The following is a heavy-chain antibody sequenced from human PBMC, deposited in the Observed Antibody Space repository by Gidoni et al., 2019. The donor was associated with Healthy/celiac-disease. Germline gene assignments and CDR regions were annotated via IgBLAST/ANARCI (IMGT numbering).Heavy chain of an antibody. CDR1: GFTFSSYG. J-gene: IGHJ4*02. CDR3: AREYYYDSSGYGALDY. V-gene: IGHV3-33*01. D-gene: IGHD3-22*01. CDR2: IWYDGSNK. Sequence: QVQLVESGGGVVQPGRSLRLSCAASGFTFSSYGMHWVRQAPGKGLEWVAVIWYDGSNKYYADSVKGRFTISRDNSKNTLYLQMNSLRAEDTAVYYCAREYYYDSSGYGALDYWGQGTLVTVSS.